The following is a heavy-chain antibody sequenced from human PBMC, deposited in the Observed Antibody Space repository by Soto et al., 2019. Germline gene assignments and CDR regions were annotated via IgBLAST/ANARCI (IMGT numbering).Heavy chain of an antibody. CDR1: GGSLSGYY. CDR3: ARGGRGFLWSGDPSTFDI. V-gene: IGHV4-34*01. J-gene: IGHJ3*02. CDR2: INHSGST. D-gene: IGHD3-3*01. Sequence: QVQLQQWSAGLLKPSETLSLTCAVYGGSLSGYYWSWIRQPPGKGLEWIGEINHSGSTNYNPSLKSRVTISVDTSKNQFSLKLSSVTAADTAVYYCARGGRGFLWSGDPSTFDIWGQGTLVTVSS.